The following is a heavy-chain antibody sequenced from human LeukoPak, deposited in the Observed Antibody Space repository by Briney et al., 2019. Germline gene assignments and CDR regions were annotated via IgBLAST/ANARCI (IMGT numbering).Heavy chain of an antibody. Sequence: PSETLSLTCTVSGGSISSSSYYWGWIRQPPGKGLEWIGSIYYSGSTYYNPSLKSRVTISVDTSKNQFSLKLSSVTAADTAVYYCARGDGYNSAFDIWGQGTMVTVSS. CDR2: IYYSGST. CDR3: ARGDGYNSAFDI. V-gene: IGHV4-39*07. J-gene: IGHJ3*02. CDR1: GGSISSSSYY. D-gene: IGHD5-24*01.